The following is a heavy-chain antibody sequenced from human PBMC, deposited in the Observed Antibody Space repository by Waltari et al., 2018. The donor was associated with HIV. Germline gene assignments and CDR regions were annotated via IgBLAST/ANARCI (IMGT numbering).Heavy chain of an antibody. Sequence: QVQLQESGPGLVKPSQPLSLTCTVSGGSISSGAYYWSGIRPPPGTGLEWIGYIYYSGSTYYNPSLKSRVSISVDRSKNQFSLKLSSVTAADTAVYYCARDTTVTHNIYYYYGMDVWGQGTTVTVSS. V-gene: IGHV4-30-4*08. J-gene: IGHJ6*02. CDR3: ARDTTVTHNIYYYYGMDV. CDR2: IYYSGST. CDR1: GGSISSGAYY. D-gene: IGHD4-17*01.